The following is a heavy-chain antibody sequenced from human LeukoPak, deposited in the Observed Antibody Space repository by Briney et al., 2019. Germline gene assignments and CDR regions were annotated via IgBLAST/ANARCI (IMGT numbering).Heavy chain of an antibody. CDR3: ARVGATIEYFDY. Sequence: GGSLRLSCAASGFSFSSYGMHWVRQAPGKGLEWVAFVRYDGSDKYYAESVKGRFTISRDNSKNTLYLQMKSLRAEDTAVYYCARVGATIEYFDYWGQGSMVTVSS. D-gene: IGHD5-12*01. CDR1: GFSFSSYG. J-gene: IGHJ4*02. CDR2: VRYDGSDK. V-gene: IGHV3-30*02.